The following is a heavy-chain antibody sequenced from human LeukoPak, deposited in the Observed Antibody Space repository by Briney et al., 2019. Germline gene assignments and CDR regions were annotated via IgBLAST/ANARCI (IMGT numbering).Heavy chain of an antibody. Sequence: GGSLRLSCAAFGFTFSSYGMHWVRQAPGKGLEWVAVISYDGSNKYYADSVKGRFTISRDNSKNTLYLQMNSLRAEDTAVYYCARNDYFDYWGQGTLVTVSS. D-gene: IGHD1-14*01. J-gene: IGHJ4*02. CDR1: GFTFSSYG. CDR3: ARNDYFDY. CDR2: ISYDGSNK. V-gene: IGHV3-30*03.